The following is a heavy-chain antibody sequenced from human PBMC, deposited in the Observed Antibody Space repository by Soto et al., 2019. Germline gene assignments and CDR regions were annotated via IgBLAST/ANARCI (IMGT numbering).Heavy chain of an antibody. Sequence: QVQLVQSGAEVKKPGSSVKVSCKASGGTFSSYTISWVRQAPGQGLEWMGRIIPILGIANYAQKFQGRVTHTADKYTSTAYMELSSLGSEDTGVYYCASEDLGAYCGGDCYSGCFDPWGQGTLVTVSS. V-gene: IGHV1-69*02. D-gene: IGHD2-21*02. CDR2: IIPILGIA. CDR1: GGTFSSYT. CDR3: ASEDLGAYCGGDCYSGCFDP. J-gene: IGHJ5*02.